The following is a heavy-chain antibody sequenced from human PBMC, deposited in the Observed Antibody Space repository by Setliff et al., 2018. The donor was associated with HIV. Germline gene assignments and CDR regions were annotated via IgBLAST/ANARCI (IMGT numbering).Heavy chain of an antibody. V-gene: IGHV5-51*01. CDR1: GYSFTSYW. CDR2: IYPGDSET. D-gene: IGHD3-22*01. CDR3: ASLSGYSGDAFDV. Sequence: PGESLTISCKGSGYSFTSYWIGWVRLMPGKGLEWMGIIYPGDSETRYSPSFQGQVTISVDKSITTAYLQWDRLKASDTAMYYCASLSGYSGDAFDVWGQGTMVTVSS. J-gene: IGHJ3*01.